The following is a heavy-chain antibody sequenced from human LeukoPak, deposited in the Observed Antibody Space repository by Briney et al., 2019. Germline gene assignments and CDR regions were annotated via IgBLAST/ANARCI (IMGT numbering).Heavy chain of an antibody. V-gene: IGHV1-69*01. CDR3: ARDRSIAVAGTYFDY. D-gene: IGHD6-19*01. Sequence: PVKVSCKGSGGAFSSYAIRWVRQDPGQGLEWMGGNIPNFCTANYAQKFQGRVTITADESTSTAYMELSSLRSEDTAVYYCARDRSIAVAGTYFDYWGQGTLVTVSS. CDR1: GGAFSSYA. CDR2: NIPNFCTA. J-gene: IGHJ4*02.